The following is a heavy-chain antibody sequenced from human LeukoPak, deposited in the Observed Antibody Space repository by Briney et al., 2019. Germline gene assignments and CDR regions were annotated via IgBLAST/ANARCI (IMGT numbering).Heavy chain of an antibody. V-gene: IGHV3-23*01. CDR2: ISGSGGGGST. D-gene: IGHD1-14*01. CDR1: GFTFSSYA. J-gene: IGHJ4*02. Sequence: GGSLRLSCAASGFTFSSYAMSWVRQAQGKGLEWVSAISGSGGGGSTYYADSVKGRFTISRDNSKNTLYLQMNSLGAEDTAIYYCAKAYKADYWGQGTLVTVSS. CDR3: AKAYKADY.